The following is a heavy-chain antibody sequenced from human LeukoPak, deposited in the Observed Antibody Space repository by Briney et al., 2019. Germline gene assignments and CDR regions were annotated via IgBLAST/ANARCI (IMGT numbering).Heavy chain of an antibody. D-gene: IGHD2-15*01. J-gene: IGHJ3*02. CDR1: GFTFSNYN. CDR2: ISSSNNYI. CDR3: ARGGIWGHAFDI. Sequence: AGGSLRLSCAASGFTFSNYNMNWVRQAPGKGLEWVSSISSSNNYIYYADSVKGRFTISRDNAKNSLYLQMNSLRAEDTAVYYCARGGIWGHAFDIWGQGTVVTVSS. V-gene: IGHV3-21*01.